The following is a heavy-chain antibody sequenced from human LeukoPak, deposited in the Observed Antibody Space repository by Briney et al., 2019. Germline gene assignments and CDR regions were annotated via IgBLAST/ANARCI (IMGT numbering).Heavy chain of an antibody. CDR3: ARSGYSYGLGAFDI. CDR1: GFTFSSYS. Sequence: PGGSLRLSCAVSGFTFSSYSMNWVRQAPGKGLEWVSVIYSGGSTYYADSVKGRFTISRDNSKNTLYLQMNSLRAEDTAVYYCARSGYSYGLGAFDIWGQGTMVTVSS. V-gene: IGHV3-66*01. J-gene: IGHJ3*02. CDR2: IYSGGST. D-gene: IGHD5-18*01.